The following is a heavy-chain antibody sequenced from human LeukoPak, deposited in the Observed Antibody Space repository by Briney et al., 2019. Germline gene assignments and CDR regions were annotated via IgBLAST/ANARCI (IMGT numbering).Heavy chain of an antibody. V-gene: IGHV4-59*01. Sequence: SETLSLTCSVSGASFSTNYWSWTRQPPGRGLEWIGYVFDSGSTNYNPSLKRRVTISVDTSTKQFSLRLSSVTAADTAVYYCARLYQQSKWKYYYYYMDVWGKGTAVTVSS. CDR3: ARLYQQSKWKYYYYYMDV. CDR1: GASFSTNY. D-gene: IGHD1-1*01. J-gene: IGHJ6*03. CDR2: VFDSGST.